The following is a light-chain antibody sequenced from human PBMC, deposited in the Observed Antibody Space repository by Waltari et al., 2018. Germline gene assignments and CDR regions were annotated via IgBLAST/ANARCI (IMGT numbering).Light chain of an antibody. Sequence: SPSTLSASVGDRVTITCRASQSISNWLAWYQQKAGKAPKLLIYKASNLESGVPSRFSGSGSGREFTLTISSLQPEDFATYYCQQYNSNSKTFGQGTKVEIE. CDR3: QQYNSNSKT. CDR2: KAS. V-gene: IGKV1-5*03. CDR1: QSISNW. J-gene: IGKJ1*01.